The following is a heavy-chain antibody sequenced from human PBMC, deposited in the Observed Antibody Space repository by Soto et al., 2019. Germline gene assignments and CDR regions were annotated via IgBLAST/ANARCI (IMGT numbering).Heavy chain of an antibody. Sequence: GASVKVSCKDCGETQTYLSRHWVRQAPGKGLEWMGGFDPEDGETIYAQKFQGRVTMTEDTSTDTAYMELSSLRSEDTAVYYCATYRLYSSSWYADYWGQGTLVTVSS. J-gene: IGHJ4*02. V-gene: IGHV1-24*01. CDR1: GETQTYLS. CDR2: FDPEDGET. D-gene: IGHD6-13*01. CDR3: ATYRLYSSSWYADY.